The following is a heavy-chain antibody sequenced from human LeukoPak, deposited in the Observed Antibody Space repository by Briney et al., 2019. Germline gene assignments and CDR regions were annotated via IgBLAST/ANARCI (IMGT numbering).Heavy chain of an antibody. CDR2: IYSGGST. Sequence: GGSLRLSCAASGFTVSSNYMSWVRQAPGKGLEWVSVIYSGGSTYYADSVKGGFTISRDNSKNTLYLQMNSLRAEDTAVYYCARGRYSYGWCDYWGQGTLVTVSS. D-gene: IGHD5-18*01. J-gene: IGHJ4*02. CDR1: GFTVSSNY. V-gene: IGHV3-53*01. CDR3: ARGRYSYGWCDY.